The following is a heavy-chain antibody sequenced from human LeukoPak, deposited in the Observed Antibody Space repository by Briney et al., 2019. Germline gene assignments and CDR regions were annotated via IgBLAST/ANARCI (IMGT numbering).Heavy chain of an antibody. CDR3: STYRTLGDYSHY. J-gene: IGHJ4*02. CDR2: IKSKIYGGTI. D-gene: IGHD3-16*01. V-gene: IGHV3-49*04. CDR1: GFTFSDYA. Sequence: GGSLRLSCTTSGFTFSDYAMSWVRQAPGKGLEWVGFIKSKIYGGTIEYAASVKGRFTISRDDSKSIAYLQMDSLKTEDTAVYYCSTYRTLGDYSHYWGQGTLVTVSS.